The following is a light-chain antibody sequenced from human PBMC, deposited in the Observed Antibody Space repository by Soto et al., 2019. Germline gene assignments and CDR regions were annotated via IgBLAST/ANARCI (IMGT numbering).Light chain of an antibody. J-gene: IGLJ2*01. V-gene: IGLV2-8*01. Sequence: QSALTQPPSASGSPGQSVTISCTGTSSDIGSYNFVSWYQQHPGKAPKVMLYEVRQRPSGVPDRFSGSKSGNTASLTVSGLQAYDEADYYFTSYAGGNILVFGGGTKLTVL. CDR1: SSDIGSYNF. CDR3: TSYAGGNILV. CDR2: EVR.